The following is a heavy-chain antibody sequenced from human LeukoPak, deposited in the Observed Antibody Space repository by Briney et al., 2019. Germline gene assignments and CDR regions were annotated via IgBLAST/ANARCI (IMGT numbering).Heavy chain of an antibody. J-gene: IGHJ4*02. D-gene: IGHD3-3*01. CDR1: GFTFSSYA. CDR3: AKDRITIFGVVIMKGGYYFDY. Sequence: PGGSLRLSCAASGFTFSSYAMSWVRQAPGKGLEWVSATSGSGGSTYYADSVKGRFTISRDNSKNTLYLQMNSLRAEDTAVYYCAKDRITIFGVVIMKGGYYFDYWGQGTLVTVSS. V-gene: IGHV3-23*01. CDR2: TSGSGGST.